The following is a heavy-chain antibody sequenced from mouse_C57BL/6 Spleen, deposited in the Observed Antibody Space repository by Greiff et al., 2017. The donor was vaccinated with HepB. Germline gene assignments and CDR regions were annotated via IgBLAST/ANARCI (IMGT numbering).Heavy chain of an antibody. J-gene: IGHJ3*01. V-gene: IGHV14-1*01. CDR2: IDPEDGDT. CDR1: GFNIKDYY. CDR3: TTEGIYYDYPGAY. D-gene: IGHD2-4*01. Sequence: VQLQQSGAELVRPGASVKFSCTASGFNIKDYYMHWVKQRPEQGLEWIGRIDPEDGDTEYAPKFQGKATMTADTSSNTAYLQLSSLTSEDTAVYYCTTEGIYYDYPGAYWGQGTLVTVSA.